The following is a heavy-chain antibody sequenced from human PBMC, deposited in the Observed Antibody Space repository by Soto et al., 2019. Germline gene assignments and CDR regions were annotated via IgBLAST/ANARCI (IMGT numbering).Heavy chain of an antibody. CDR1: GYTFTGYF. Sequence: ASVKVSCKASGYTFTGYFIHWVRQAPGQGLEWVGYINPNSGATKYAPRFRGRVTMTSDTSIRTAYMELSSLISEDTAVYYCARPPGYISDWYYFDLWGQGTLVTVSS. V-gene: IGHV1-2*02. CDR3: ARPPGYISDWYYFDL. CDR2: INPNSGAT. D-gene: IGHD3-9*01. J-gene: IGHJ4*02.